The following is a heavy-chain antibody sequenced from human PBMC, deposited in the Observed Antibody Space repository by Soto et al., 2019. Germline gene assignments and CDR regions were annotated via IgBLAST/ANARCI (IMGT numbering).Heavy chain of an antibody. Sequence: EVQLVESGGGLVKPGGSLRLSCAASGFTFSSYSMNWVRQAPGKGLEWVSSISSSSSYIYYADSVKGRFTISRDNAKNSLYLQMNSLRAEDTAVYYCARPPIFGVVNDYWGQGTLVTVSS. J-gene: IGHJ4*02. CDR2: ISSSSSYI. CDR3: ARPPIFGVVNDY. D-gene: IGHD3-3*01. CDR1: GFTFSSYS. V-gene: IGHV3-21*01.